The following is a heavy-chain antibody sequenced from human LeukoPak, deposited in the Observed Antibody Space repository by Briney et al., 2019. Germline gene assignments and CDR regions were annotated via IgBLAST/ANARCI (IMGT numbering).Heavy chain of an antibody. CDR2: IYTSGSS. D-gene: IGHD5-18*01. J-gene: IGHJ4*02. V-gene: IGHV4-4*07. CDR1: GGSISSRY. CDR3: ARAGYSYGWGAFDY. Sequence: SETLSLTCTVSGGSISSRYWSWIRQPAGKGLEWIGRIYTSGSSNYNPSLKSRVTTSLDTSKNQFSLKLSSVTAADTAVYYCARAGYSYGWGAFDYWGQGTLVTVSS.